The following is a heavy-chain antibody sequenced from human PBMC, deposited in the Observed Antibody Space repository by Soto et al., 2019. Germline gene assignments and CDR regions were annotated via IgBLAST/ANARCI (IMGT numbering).Heavy chain of an antibody. CDR1: GFTFSSYG. CDR3: AKPAGYCSSTSCRTRLDP. J-gene: IGHJ5*02. D-gene: IGHD2-2*01. CDR2: ISYDGSNK. Sequence: GGSLRLSCAASGFTFSSYGMHWVRQALGKGLEWVAVISYDGSNKYYADSVKGRFTISRDNSKNTLYLQMNSLRAEDTAVYYCAKPAGYCSSTSCRTRLDPWGQGTLVTVSS. V-gene: IGHV3-30*18.